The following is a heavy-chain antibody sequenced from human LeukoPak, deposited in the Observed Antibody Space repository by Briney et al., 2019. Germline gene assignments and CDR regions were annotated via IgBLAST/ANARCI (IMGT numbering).Heavy chain of an antibody. V-gene: IGHV3-15*01. Sequence: GGSLRLSCAASGFTFSNAWMSWVRRAPGKGLEWAGRIKRKNDGGTTDYAAPVKSRFTISRDDSKNTLYLQMNSLKTEDTAVYYCTKGIVGASTDWLDPWGQGTLVTVSS. CDR3: TKGIVGASTDWLDP. J-gene: IGHJ5*02. D-gene: IGHD1-26*01. CDR1: GFTFSNAW. CDR2: IKRKNDGGTT.